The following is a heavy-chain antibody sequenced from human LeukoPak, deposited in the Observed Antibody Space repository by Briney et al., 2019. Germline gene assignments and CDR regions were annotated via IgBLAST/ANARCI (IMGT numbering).Heavy chain of an antibody. J-gene: IGHJ4*02. D-gene: IGHD1-1*01. CDR1: GFTFSSYS. CDR2: ISSSSSTI. CDR3: ASDLQLGYGY. V-gene: IGHV3-48*04. Sequence: PGGSLRLSCAASGFTFSSYSMNWVRQAPGKGLEWVSYISSSSSTIYYADSVKGRLTISRDNANNSLYLQMNSLRAEDTAVYYCASDLQLGYGYWGQGTLVTVSS.